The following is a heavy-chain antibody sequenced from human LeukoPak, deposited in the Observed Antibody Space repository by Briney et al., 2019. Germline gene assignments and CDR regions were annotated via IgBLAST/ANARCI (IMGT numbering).Heavy chain of an antibody. Sequence: GSLRLSCAASGFTVSSNYMNWVRQAPGGGLEWLSVIYSGGNTYYADSVKGRFTISRDNSKNTLYLQMNSLRAEDTAVYYCARESTTDGDFWGQGTLVTVSS. J-gene: IGHJ4*02. CDR2: IYSGGNT. V-gene: IGHV3-53*01. CDR1: GFTVSSNY. CDR3: ARESTTDGDF. D-gene: IGHD7-27*01.